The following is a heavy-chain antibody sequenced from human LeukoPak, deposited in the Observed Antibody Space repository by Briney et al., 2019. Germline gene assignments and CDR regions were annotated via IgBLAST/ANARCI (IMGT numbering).Heavy chain of an antibody. Sequence: SETLSLTCTVSGDSVSTNSWSWIRQPAGKGLEWIGRIYSPGNTGYNPSLKSRVTMSVDTSKNQFSLKLSSVTAADTAVYYCARHAPSYDYYGSGGYYMDVWGTGTTVTISS. CDR2: IYSPGNT. CDR1: GDSVSTNS. J-gene: IGHJ6*03. V-gene: IGHV4-4*07. CDR3: ARHAPSYDYYGSGGYYMDV. D-gene: IGHD3-10*01.